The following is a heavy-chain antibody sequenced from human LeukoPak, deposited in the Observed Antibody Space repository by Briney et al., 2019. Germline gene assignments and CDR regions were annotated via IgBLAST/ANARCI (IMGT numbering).Heavy chain of an antibody. Sequence: SETLSLTCSVAGGSISNYYWSWIRQPPGQGLGWIGYVYYSGSANYNPSLKSRVTISVETSKNQFSLKLSSVTPADTAVYYCARDRNTAMVTPYYYYYLDVWGKGTTVTISS. CDR2: VYYSGSA. CDR1: GGSISNYY. V-gene: IGHV4-59*12. D-gene: IGHD5-18*01. CDR3: ARDRNTAMVTPYYYYYLDV. J-gene: IGHJ6*03.